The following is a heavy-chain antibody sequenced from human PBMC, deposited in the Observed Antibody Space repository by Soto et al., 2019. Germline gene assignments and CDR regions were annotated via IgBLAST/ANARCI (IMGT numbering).Heavy chain of an antibody. CDR3: AKTGYSSGWYGAYYYYGMDV. CDR1: GGTFSSYA. V-gene: IGHV1-69*01. D-gene: IGHD6-19*01. J-gene: IGHJ6*02. Sequence: QVQLVQSGAEVKKPGSSVKVSCKASGGTFSSYAISWVLQAPGQGLEWMGGIIPIFGTANYAQKFQGRVTITADESTSTAYMELSSLRSEDTAVYYCAKTGYSSGWYGAYYYYGMDVWGQGTTVTVSS. CDR2: IIPIFGTA.